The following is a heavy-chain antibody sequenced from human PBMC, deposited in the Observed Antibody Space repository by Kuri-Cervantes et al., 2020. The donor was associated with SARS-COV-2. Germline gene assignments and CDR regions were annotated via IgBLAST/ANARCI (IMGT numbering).Heavy chain of an antibody. D-gene: IGHD3-3*01. J-gene: IGHJ6*02. V-gene: IGHV1-69*13. Sequence: SVKVSCKASGGTFSSYAISWVRQAPGQGLEWMGGIIPIFGTANCAQKFQGRVTITADESTSTAYMELSSLRSEDTAVYYCARAVGVTIFGVVTAGMDVWGQGTTVTVSS. CDR1: GGTFSSYA. CDR2: IIPIFGTA. CDR3: ARAVGVTIFGVVTAGMDV.